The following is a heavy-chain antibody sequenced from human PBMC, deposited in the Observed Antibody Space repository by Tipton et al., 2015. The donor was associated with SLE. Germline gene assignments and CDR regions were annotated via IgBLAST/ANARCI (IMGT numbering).Heavy chain of an antibody. D-gene: IGHD6-19*01. V-gene: IGHV1-18*01. Sequence: QLVQSGAEVKKSGASVKVSCKASGYTFTSYGISWVRQAPGQGLEWMGWISAYNGNTNYAQKLQGRVTMTTDTSTSTAYMELRSLRSDDTAVYYCARGVQWLVPSFYYYYGMDVWGQGTTVTVSS. CDR2: ISAYNGNT. CDR1: GYTFTSYG. CDR3: ARGVQWLVPSFYYYYGMDV. J-gene: IGHJ6*02.